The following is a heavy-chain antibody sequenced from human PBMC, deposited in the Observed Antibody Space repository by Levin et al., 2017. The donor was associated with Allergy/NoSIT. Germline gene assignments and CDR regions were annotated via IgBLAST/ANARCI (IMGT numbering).Heavy chain of an antibody. V-gene: IGHV4-4*02. D-gene: IGHD2-15*01. CDR2: IHHSGRT. CDR3: AREPECGYCSGGTCRNWFDP. CDR1: GGSISSSNW. J-gene: IGHJ5*02. Sequence: RSQTLSLTCAVSGGSISSSNWWSWVRQPPGKGLEWIGEIHHSGRTNYNPSLKSRVTISVDKSKNQFSLKLTSVTAADTAVYYCAREPECGYCSGGTCRNWFDPWGQGTLVIVSS.